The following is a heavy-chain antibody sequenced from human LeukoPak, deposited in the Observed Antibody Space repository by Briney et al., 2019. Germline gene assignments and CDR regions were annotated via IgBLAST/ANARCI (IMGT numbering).Heavy chain of an antibody. CDR1: GFTFSSYS. Sequence: PGGSLRLSCAASGFTFSSYSMNWVRQAPGKGLEWVSSISSSSSYIYHADSVKGRFTISRDSAKNSLYLQMNSLRAEDTAVYYCARVRTTVTYYFDYWGQGTLVTVSS. CDR3: ARVRTTVTYYFDY. CDR2: ISSSSSYI. D-gene: IGHD4-17*01. V-gene: IGHV3-21*01. J-gene: IGHJ4*02.